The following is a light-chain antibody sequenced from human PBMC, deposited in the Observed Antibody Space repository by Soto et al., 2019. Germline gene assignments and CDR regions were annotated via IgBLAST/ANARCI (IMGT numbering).Light chain of an antibody. CDR2: AAS. V-gene: IGKV1-6*01. J-gene: IGKJ5*01. Sequence: AIQLTQSPSSLSASVGDRVTITCRASQGIRNDLGWYQQKPGKAPKLLIYAASSLQSGVPSRFSGSASGTDFTLTISSLQPEDVARYDCQQCYRYPSTFGQGTRLEIK. CDR3: QQCYRYPST. CDR1: QGIRND.